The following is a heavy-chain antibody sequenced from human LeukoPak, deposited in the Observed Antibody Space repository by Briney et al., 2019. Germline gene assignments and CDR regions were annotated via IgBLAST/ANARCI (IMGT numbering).Heavy chain of an antibody. Sequence: PSETLSLTCTVSGGSISSNYWSWIRQPPGKGLEWIGDIYYSGSTNYNPSLKSRVTISVDTSKNQFSLKMSSVTTADTAVYYCARRAGSGWYFDYWGQGTLVTVSS. CDR3: ARRAGSGWYFDY. J-gene: IGHJ4*02. D-gene: IGHD6-19*01. V-gene: IGHV4-59*01. CDR2: IYYSGST. CDR1: GGSISSNY.